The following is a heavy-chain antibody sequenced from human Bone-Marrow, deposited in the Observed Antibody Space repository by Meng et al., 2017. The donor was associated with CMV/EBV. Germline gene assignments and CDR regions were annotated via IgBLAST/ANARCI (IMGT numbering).Heavy chain of an antibody. Sequence: GGSLRLSCAASGFIFSSYWMSWVRQAPGKGLEWVANIKQDGTEKYYVDSVKGRFTIYRDNTKNSLYLQMNSLRAEDTAVYYCARDPVVSGDYYFDDWGQGMLVTVSS. CDR3: ARDPVVSGDYYFDD. CDR2: IKQDGTEK. J-gene: IGHJ4*02. D-gene: IGHD2-15*01. CDR1: GFIFSSYW. V-gene: IGHV3-7*01.